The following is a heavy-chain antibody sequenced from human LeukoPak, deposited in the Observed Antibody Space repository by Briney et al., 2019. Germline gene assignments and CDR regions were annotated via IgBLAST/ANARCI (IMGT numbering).Heavy chain of an antibody. J-gene: IGHJ4*02. CDR3: ANKPRDQLPQY. V-gene: IGHV3-23*01. CDR2: ISGTGGST. Sequence: GGSLRLSCAASGFTFSSYGMSWVRQAPGKGLGWVAGISGTGGSTYHADSVKGRFTISRDNSKNTLYLHMNSLRAEDTAVYYCANKPRDQLPQYWGQGTLVTVSS. D-gene: IGHD2-2*01. CDR1: GFTFSSYG.